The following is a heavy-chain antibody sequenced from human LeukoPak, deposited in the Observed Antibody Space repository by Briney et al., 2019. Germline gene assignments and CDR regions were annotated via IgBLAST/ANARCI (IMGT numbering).Heavy chain of an antibody. Sequence: GSLRLSCAASGFTVSSNYMSWVRQAPGKGLEWVPVIYSGGSTYYADSVKGRFTISRDNSKNTLYLQMNSLRAEDTAVYYCASRDYYDSSGYYYEGYWGQGTLVTVSS. D-gene: IGHD3-22*01. CDR3: ASRDYYDSSGYYYEGY. V-gene: IGHV3-66*01. J-gene: IGHJ4*02. CDR1: GFTVSSNY. CDR2: IYSGGST.